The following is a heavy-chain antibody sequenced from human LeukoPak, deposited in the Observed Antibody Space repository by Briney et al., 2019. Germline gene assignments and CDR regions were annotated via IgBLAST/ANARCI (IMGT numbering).Heavy chain of an antibody. CDR1: GYTLTSYG. CDR3: ARSSPAGAVAGSFDY. CDR2: ISAYNGNT. D-gene: IGHD6-19*01. Sequence: ASVKVSCKASGYTLTSYGISWVRQAPGQGLEWMGWISAYNGNTNYAQKLQGRVTMTTDTSTSTAYMELRSLRSDDTAVYYCARSSPAGAVAGSFDYWGRGTLVTVSS. J-gene: IGHJ4*02. V-gene: IGHV1-18*01.